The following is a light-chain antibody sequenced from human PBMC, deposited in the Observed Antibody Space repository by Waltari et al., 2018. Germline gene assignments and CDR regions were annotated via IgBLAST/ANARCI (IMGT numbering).Light chain of an antibody. CDR3: QQYTAPPWT. CDR1: QSINRW. Sequence: DIQMTQSPSTLLASVGDRVTITCRASQSINRWLAWYQQKPGNAPKLLNYRTATLESGVPSRFSGSGSGTEFTLTISSLQPDDFATYYCQQYTAPPWTFGQGTRVEI. V-gene: IGKV1-5*03. J-gene: IGKJ1*01. CDR2: RTA.